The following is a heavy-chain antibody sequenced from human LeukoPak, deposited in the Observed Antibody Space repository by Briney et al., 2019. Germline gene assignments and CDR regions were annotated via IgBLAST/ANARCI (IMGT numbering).Heavy chain of an antibody. CDR2: IYHSGST. D-gene: IGHD2-15*01. CDR3: ARVVVVVAATRSDAFDI. V-gene: IGHV4-4*02. J-gene: IGHJ3*02. Sequence: PSETLSLTCAVSGGSISSSNWWSWVRQPPGKGLEWIGEIYHSGSTNYNPSLKSRVTISVDKSKNQFSLKLSSVTVADTAVYYCARVVVVVAATRSDAFDIWGQGTMVTVSS. CDR1: GGSISSSNW.